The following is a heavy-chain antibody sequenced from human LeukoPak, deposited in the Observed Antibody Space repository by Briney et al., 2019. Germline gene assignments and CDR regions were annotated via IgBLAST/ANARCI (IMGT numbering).Heavy chain of an antibody. CDR2: ISAYNGNT. CDR3: ARRSTLYSSGWYYFDY. J-gene: IGHJ4*02. D-gene: IGHD6-19*01. Sequence: ASVKVSCKASGYTFISYGISWVRQAPGQGLEWMGWISAYNGNTNYAQKLQGRVTMTTDTSTSTAYMELRSLRSDDTAVYYCARRSTLYSSGWYYFDYWGQGTLVTVSS. CDR1: GYTFISYG. V-gene: IGHV1-18*01.